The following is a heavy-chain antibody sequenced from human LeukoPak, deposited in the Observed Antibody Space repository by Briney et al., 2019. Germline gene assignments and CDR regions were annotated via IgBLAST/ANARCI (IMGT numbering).Heavy chain of an antibody. CDR1: GGSVSSYF. CDR3: ARAGVGATTHWFDP. CDR2: IHTSGST. J-gene: IGHJ5*02. V-gene: IGHV4-4*07. D-gene: IGHD1-26*01. Sequence: SETLSLTCTVSGGSVSSYFCSWIRQPAGRGLEWIGHIHTSGSTNYNPSLKSRVTMSVDTSNNQFSLKLSSVTAADTAVYYCARAGVGATTHWFDPWGQGTLVTVSS.